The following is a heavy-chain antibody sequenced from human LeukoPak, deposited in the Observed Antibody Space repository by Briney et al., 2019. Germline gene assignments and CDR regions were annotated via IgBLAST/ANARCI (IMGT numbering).Heavy chain of an antibody. Sequence: GGSLRLSCAASGFTFSNNAMHWVRQAPGKGLEWVVGISYDGSNKYYADSVKGRFTISRDSSKNTLYLQMNSLRPEDTAVYYCARAWSGDSSGYPSGETFDYWGQGTLVTVSS. CDR3: ARAWSGDSSGYPSGETFDY. D-gene: IGHD3-22*01. CDR2: ISYDGSNK. V-gene: IGHV3-30*04. J-gene: IGHJ4*02. CDR1: GFTFSNNA.